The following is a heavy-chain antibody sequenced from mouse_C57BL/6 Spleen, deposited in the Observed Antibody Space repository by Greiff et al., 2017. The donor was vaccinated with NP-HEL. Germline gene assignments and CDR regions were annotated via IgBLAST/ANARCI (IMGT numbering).Heavy chain of an antibody. J-gene: IGHJ2*01. D-gene: IGHD2-1*01. CDR1: GYAFTNYL. CDR3: ARGGNYGSYFDY. CDR2: LNPGSGGT. Sequence: QVQLQQSGAELVRPGTSVKVSCKASGYAFTNYLIEWVKQRPGQGLEWIGVLNPGSGGTNYTETLKGRVTMTADKSATKAYRQLSSLTSEDSAIYYCARGGNYGSYFDYWGQGTTLTVSS. V-gene: IGHV1-54*01.